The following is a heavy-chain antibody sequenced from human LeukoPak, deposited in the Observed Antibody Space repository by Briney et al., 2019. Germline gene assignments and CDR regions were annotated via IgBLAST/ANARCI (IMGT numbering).Heavy chain of an antibody. D-gene: IGHD3-3*01. Sequence: SETLSLTCTVSGGSIRTYYWSWIRQPPGKGLEWIGYIYYSGSTNYNPSLKSRVTISVDTSKNQFSLKLSSATAADTAVYYCARQRFLEWYFDYWGQGTLVTVSS. CDR2: IYYSGST. CDR1: GGSIRTYY. CDR3: ARQRFLEWYFDY. J-gene: IGHJ4*02. V-gene: IGHV4-59*08.